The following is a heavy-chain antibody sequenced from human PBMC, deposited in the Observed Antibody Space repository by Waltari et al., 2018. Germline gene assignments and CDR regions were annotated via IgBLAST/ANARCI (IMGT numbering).Heavy chain of an antibody. D-gene: IGHD3-16*01. Sequence: QVQLVQSGAEVKKPGASVKVSCKASGYTFTSYYMHWVRQAPGQGLEWMGIINPSGGSTSYAQKFQGRFTISRDNSKNTLYLQMNSLRAEDTAVYYCARDWGESQYYFDYWGQGTLVTVSS. CDR3: ARDWGESQYYFDY. J-gene: IGHJ4*02. CDR2: INPSGGST. CDR1: GYTFTSYY. V-gene: IGHV1-46*01.